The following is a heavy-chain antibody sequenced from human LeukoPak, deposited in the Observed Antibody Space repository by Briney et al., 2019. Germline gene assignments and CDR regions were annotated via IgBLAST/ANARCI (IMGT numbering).Heavy chain of an antibody. CDR3: ARGEGTGKGLRF. Sequence: LAGGSLRLSCAASGFTFSSYAMSWVRQAPGKGLEWVSAISGSGGSPYYADSVKGRFTISRDNSKTTLYLQMNSLRAEDTAVYYCARGEGTGKGLRFWGQGTLVTVSS. V-gene: IGHV3-23*01. J-gene: IGHJ4*02. CDR2: ISGSGGSP. CDR1: GFTFSSYA. D-gene: IGHD3-10*01.